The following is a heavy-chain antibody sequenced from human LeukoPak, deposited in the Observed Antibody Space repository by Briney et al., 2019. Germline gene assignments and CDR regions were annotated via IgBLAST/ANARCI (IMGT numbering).Heavy chain of an antibody. CDR2: INNDGSST. V-gene: IGHV3-74*01. J-gene: IGHJ4*02. CDR3: ARDLGIAARPAFDY. D-gene: IGHD6-6*01. CDR1: GFTLSSYW. Sequence: GGSLRLSCAASGFTLSSYWMHWVRQAPGKGLVWVSRINNDGSSTNYADSVKGRFTISRDNAKNTLYLQMNSLRAEDTAVYYCARDLGIAARPAFDYWGQGTLVTVSS.